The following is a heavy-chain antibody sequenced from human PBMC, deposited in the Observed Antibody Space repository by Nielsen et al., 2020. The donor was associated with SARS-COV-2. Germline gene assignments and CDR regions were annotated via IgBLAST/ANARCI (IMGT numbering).Heavy chain of an antibody. J-gene: IGHJ4*02. Sequence: GESLKISCAASGFTFSSYGMHWVRQVPGKGLVWVARINPDGTSISYGDSVKGRFTISRDHAKNTLFLQMSSLRAEDTGTYYCARGDFDPDYWGQGTQVTVSS. V-gene: IGHV3-74*01. CDR2: INPDGTSI. CDR1: GFTFSSYG. D-gene: IGHD3-9*01. CDR3: ARGDFDPDY.